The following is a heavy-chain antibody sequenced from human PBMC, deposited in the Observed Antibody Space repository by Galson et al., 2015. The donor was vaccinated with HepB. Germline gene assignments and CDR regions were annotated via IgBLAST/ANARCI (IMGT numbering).Heavy chain of an antibody. D-gene: IGHD3-10*01. CDR2: IYYSGST. CDR1: GGSISSYY. J-gene: IGHJ4*02. V-gene: IGHV4-59*01. CDR3: ASLTYYGSGRDFDY. Sequence: SETLSLTCTVSGGSISSYYWSWIRQPPGKGLEWIGYIYYSGSTNYNPSLKSRVTISVDTSKNQFSLKLSSVTAADTAVYYCASLTYYGSGRDFDYWGQGTLVTVSS.